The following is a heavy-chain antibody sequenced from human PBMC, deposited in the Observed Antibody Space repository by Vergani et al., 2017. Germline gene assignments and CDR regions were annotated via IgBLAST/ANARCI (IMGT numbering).Heavy chain of an antibody. CDR2: ISSSGSTI. CDR3: ASSASGELLLDY. D-gene: IGHD3-10*01. Sequence: EVQLVESWGGLVQPGGSLRLSCAASGFTFSSYEMNWVRQAPGKGLEWVSYISSSGSTIYYADSVKGRFTISRDNAKNSLYLQMNSLRAEDTAVYYCASSASGELLLDYWGQGTLVTVSS. CDR1: GFTFSSYE. J-gene: IGHJ4*02. V-gene: IGHV3-48*03.